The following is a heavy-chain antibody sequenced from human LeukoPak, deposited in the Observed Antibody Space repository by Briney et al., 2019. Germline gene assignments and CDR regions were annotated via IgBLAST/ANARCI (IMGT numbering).Heavy chain of an antibody. CDR3: AKGLYYDILIHKGDAFDI. Sequence: GGSLRLSCAASGFTFSSYSMNWVRQAPGKGLEWVSYISSSSSTIYYADSVKGRFTISRDNAKNSLYLQMNSLRGEDTAVYYCAKGLYYDILIHKGDAFDIWGQGTMVTVSS. J-gene: IGHJ3*02. CDR2: ISSSSSTI. D-gene: IGHD3-9*01. V-gene: IGHV3-48*04. CDR1: GFTFSSYS.